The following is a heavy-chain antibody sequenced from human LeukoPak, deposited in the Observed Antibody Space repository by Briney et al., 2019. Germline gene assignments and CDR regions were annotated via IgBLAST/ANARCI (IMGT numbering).Heavy chain of an antibody. D-gene: IGHD6-13*01. CDR2: IYYSGST. V-gene: IGHV4-39*07. CDR1: GGSISSSSYY. Sequence: PSETLSLTCTVSGGSISSSSYYWGWIRQPPGTGLEWIGSIYYSGSTYYNPSLKSRVTISVDTSKNQFSLKLSSVTAADTAVYYCAPGIAAAGTIGHGGFDAFDIWGQGTMVTVSS. CDR3: APGIAAAGTIGHGGFDAFDI. J-gene: IGHJ3*02.